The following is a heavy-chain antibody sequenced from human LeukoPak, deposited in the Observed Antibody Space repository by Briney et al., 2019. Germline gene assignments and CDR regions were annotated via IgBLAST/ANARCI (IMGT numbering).Heavy chain of an antibody. CDR3: ARNNGMDV. CDR1: GFALSSHW. CDR2: VNRDGSET. V-gene: IGHV3-7*03. Sequence: PGGSLRLSGAASGFALSSHWMTWVRRVPGRGPEWVANVNRDGSETYYLDSVKGRFTISKDNAKNSLYLQMNSLRAEDTALYHCARNNGMDVWGQGTTVIVSS. J-gene: IGHJ6*02.